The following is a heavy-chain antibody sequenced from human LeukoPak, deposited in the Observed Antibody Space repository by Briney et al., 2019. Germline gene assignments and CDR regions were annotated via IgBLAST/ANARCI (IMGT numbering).Heavy chain of an antibody. D-gene: IGHD1-26*01. CDR2: ISHGGTT. CDR3: TRESGPFCPFAY. Sequence: PSETLSLTCGVSGGSIDITNYWRWVRQAPGKGLEWIGEISHGGTTNYNPSLRSRVAMSLDRANNQFSLSLTSVTAADTAVYYCTRESGPFCPFAYWGQGVLVTVSA. CDR1: GGSIDITNY. V-gene: IGHV4-4*02. J-gene: IGHJ4*02.